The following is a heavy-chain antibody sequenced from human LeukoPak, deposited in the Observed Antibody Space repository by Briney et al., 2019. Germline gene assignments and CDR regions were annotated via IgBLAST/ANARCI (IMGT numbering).Heavy chain of an antibody. CDR1: GYSITGGYF. V-gene: IGHV4-38-2*01. D-gene: IGHD1-1*01. CDR3: ARNVTAGFFDY. Sequence: PSETLSLTCDVSGYSITGGYFWGWIRQPPGKGLEWIATIYHSWGMYFNPSLKSRTIISLDASKNQFSLKLTSVTAADTAMYYCARNVTAGFFDYWGQGIRVTVSS. CDR2: IYHSWGM. J-gene: IGHJ4*02.